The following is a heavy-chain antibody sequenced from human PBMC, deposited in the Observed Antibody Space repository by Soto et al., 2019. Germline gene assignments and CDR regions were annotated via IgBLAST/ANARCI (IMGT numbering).Heavy chain of an antibody. CDR3: ATDDPYSSSWSTDY. CDR1: GYTFTGYY. V-gene: IGHV1-2*02. D-gene: IGHD6-13*01. Sequence: GASVKVSCKASGYTFTGYYMHWVRQAPGQGLEWMGWINPNSGGTNYAQKFQGRVTMTRDTSISTAYMELSRLRSDDTAVYYCATDDPYSSSWSTDYWGQGTLVTVSS. CDR2: INPNSGGT. J-gene: IGHJ4*02.